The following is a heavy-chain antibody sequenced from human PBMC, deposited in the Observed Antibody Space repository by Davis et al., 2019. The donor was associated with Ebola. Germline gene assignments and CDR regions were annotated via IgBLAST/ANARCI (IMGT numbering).Heavy chain of an antibody. CDR1: GGTFSSYA. V-gene: IGHV1-69*04. CDR2: IIPILGIA. CDR3: AADPRMAYYYGMDV. D-gene: IGHD2-8*01. J-gene: IGHJ6*02. Sequence: SVKVSCKASGGTFSSYAISWVRQAPGQGLEWMGRIIPILGIANYAQKFQGRVTITRDMSTSTAYMELSSLRSEDTAVYYCAADPRMAYYYGMDVWGQGTTVTVSS.